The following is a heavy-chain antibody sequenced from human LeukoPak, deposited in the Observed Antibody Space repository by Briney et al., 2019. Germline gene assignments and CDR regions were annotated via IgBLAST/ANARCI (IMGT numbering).Heavy chain of an antibody. CDR2: INSDGSST. D-gene: IGHD3-10*01. V-gene: IGHV3-74*01. J-gene: IGHJ6*03. CDR3: ARRRGGYYYYMDV. Sequence: GGSLRLSCAASGFTFSSYWMHWVRQAPGEWLVWVSRINSDGSSTSYADSVKGRFTISRDNAKSTLCLQMNSLRAGDTAVYYCARRRGGYYYYMDVWGKGTTVTVSS. CDR1: GFTFSSYW.